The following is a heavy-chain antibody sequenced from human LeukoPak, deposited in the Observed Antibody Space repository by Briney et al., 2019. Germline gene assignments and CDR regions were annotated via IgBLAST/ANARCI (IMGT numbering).Heavy chain of an antibody. J-gene: IGHJ4*02. CDR2: ITGSSGAT. CDR1: GFTFSNYA. D-gene: IGHD5/OR15-5a*01. V-gene: IGHV3-23*01. CDR3: ANRRIYDGGPFDY. Sequence: PGGSLRLSCAASGFTFSNYAMSWVRQAPGKGLEWVSAITGSSGATYYADSVKGRFSISRDNSKNTLYLHMNTLRAEDTAVYYCANRRIYDGGPFDYWGQGALVTVSS.